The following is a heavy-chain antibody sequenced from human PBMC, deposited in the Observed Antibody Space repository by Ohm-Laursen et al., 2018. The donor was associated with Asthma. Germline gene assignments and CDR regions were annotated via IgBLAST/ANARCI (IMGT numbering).Heavy chain of an antibody. CDR3: ASTSSYSYYYGMDV. V-gene: IGHV3-74*01. CDR2: ISLHGSSI. Sequence: SLRLSCAAPGFTFTTYWMHWVRQAPGKGLVWVSRISLHGSSISHADSVKGRFTISTDSAKNTLYLQMNSLRPEDTAVYYCASTSSYSYYYGMDVWGQGTTVIVSS. CDR1: GFTFTTYW. J-gene: IGHJ6*02.